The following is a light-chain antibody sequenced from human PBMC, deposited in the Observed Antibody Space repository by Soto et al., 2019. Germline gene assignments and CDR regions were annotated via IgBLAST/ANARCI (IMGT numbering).Light chain of an antibody. CDR3: QQFGGSPYS. CDR2: GAS. J-gene: IGKJ2*01. Sequence: EIVLTQSPGTLSLSPGERATLSCRSSQSLSSNYLAWYQLKPGQAPSLLISGASIKATGIPDRFRGRGSGTAFTLTIARLEPEDFAVYYCQQFGGSPYSFGQETKVEIK. CDR1: QSLSSNY. V-gene: IGKV3-20*01.